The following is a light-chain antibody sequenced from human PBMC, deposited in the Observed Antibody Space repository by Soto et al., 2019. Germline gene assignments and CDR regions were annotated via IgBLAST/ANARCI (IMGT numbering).Light chain of an antibody. CDR3: QQYHTSPVT. V-gene: IGKV3-20*01. J-gene: IGKJ4*01. Sequence: EIVLTQSPGTLSLSPGERATLPCRASQSVSSNYLAWYQQKPGQAPRLLIYGASSRATGIPDRFSGSGSGTDFTLTISRLEPEDFAVYYCQQYHTSPVTFGGGTKVEIK. CDR1: QSVSSNY. CDR2: GAS.